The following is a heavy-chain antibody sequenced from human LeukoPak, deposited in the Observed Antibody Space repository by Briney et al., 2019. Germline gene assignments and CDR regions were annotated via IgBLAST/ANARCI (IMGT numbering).Heavy chain of an antibody. J-gene: IGHJ4*02. CDR2: ISGSGGST. Sequence: GGSLRLSCGASGFTFSSYATSWVRQAPGKGLEWVSAISGSGGSTYYADSVKGRFTISRDNSKNTLYLQMNSLRAEDTAVYYCAKDVERSYYDSSGRSGLDYWGQGTLVTVSS. CDR1: GFTFSSYA. CDR3: AKDVERSYYDSSGRSGLDY. V-gene: IGHV3-23*01. D-gene: IGHD3-22*01.